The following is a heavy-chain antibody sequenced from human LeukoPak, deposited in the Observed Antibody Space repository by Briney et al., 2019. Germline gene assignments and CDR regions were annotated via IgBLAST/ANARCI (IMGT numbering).Heavy chain of an antibody. CDR3: ALYYAVSYFDY. D-gene: IGHD1-26*01. CDR1: GFTFNNAW. V-gene: IGHV3-15*01. J-gene: IGHJ4*02. Sequence: GGSLRLSCAASGFTFNNAWMTWVRQAPGKGLEWVGRIKSKPDGGTTDYAAPVKGRFTISRDDSKNTLYLQMNNLKAEDTAVYYCALYYAVSYFDYWGQGTLVTVSS. CDR2: IKSKPDGGTT.